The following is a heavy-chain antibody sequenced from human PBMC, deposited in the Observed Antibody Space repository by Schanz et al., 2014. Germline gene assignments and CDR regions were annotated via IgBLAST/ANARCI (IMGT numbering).Heavy chain of an antibody. D-gene: IGHD1-26*01. Sequence: EVQLLESGGGLVQPGGSLRLSCVASGFTFRSYSMNWVRQAPGKGLEWISYISSTSRATYYADSVKGRFTISRDNAKNALYLQMSSLRAENTAVYYCARDSGSHYLVDYWGQGTLVTVSS. CDR1: GFTFRSYS. CDR2: ISSTSRAT. J-gene: IGHJ4*02. V-gene: IGHV3-48*01. CDR3: ARDSGSHYLVDY.